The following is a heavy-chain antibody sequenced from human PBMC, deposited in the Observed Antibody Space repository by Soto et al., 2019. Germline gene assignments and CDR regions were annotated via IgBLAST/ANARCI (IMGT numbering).Heavy chain of an antibody. D-gene: IGHD1-26*01. CDR1: GGSISSSSYY. CDR2: IYYSGST. V-gene: IGHV4-39*01. Sequence: PSETLSLTCTVSGGSISSSSYYXGWIRQPPGKGLEWIGSIYYSGSTYYNPSLKSRVTISVDTSKNQFSLKLSSVTAADTAVYYCARLTRLPYSGSYYFDYWGQGTLVTVS. J-gene: IGHJ4*02. CDR3: ARLTRLPYSGSYYFDY.